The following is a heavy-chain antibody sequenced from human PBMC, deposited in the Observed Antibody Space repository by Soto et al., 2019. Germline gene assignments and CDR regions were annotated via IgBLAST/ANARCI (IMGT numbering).Heavy chain of an antibody. CDR1: GFVFSDRY. Sequence: QVQLMESGGGLVNPGGSLRLSCAASGFVFSDRYMSWIRQAPGKGLESLSYISGSSSDTNYADSVKGRFTISRDNAKNSVYLQMNSLRVEDTAVYYCSTGPRRLSDWGQGTLVIVSS. CDR2: ISGSSSDT. J-gene: IGHJ4*02. D-gene: IGHD3-3*01. V-gene: IGHV3-11*05. CDR3: STGPRRLSD.